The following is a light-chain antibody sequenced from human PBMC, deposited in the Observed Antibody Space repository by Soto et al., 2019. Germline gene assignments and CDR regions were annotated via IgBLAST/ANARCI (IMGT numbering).Light chain of an antibody. V-gene: IGKV1-5*01. CDR1: QSISGT. CDR2: DAS. Sequence: DIQMTQSPSTLSASVGDRVTITCRASQSISGTLAWYQQKPGKAPKLLIYDASSLERGVPSRFSGSGSGTEFTLTISSLQPDDFATYYCQQFDTSSRTFGPGTKVDIK. CDR3: QQFDTSSRT. J-gene: IGKJ1*01.